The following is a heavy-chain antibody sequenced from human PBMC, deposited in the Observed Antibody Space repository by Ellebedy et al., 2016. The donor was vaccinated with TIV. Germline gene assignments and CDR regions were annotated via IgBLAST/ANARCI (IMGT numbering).Heavy chain of an antibody. D-gene: IGHD3-22*01. V-gene: IGHV3-30-3*02. CDR1: GFTFSSYA. CDR2: ISYDGSNK. J-gene: IGHJ4*02. CDR3: AKYGSSGYPFDY. Sequence: GESLKISXAASGFTFSSYAMHWVRQAPGKGLEWVAVISYDGSNKYYADSVKGRFTISRDNSKNTLYLQMNSLRAEDTAVYYCAKYGSSGYPFDYWGQGTLVTVSS.